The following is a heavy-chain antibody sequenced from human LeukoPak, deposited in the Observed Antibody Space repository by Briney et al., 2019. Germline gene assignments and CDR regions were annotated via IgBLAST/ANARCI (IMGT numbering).Heavy chain of an antibody. D-gene: IGHD6-6*01. J-gene: IGHJ4*02. CDR2: ISSSSSTI. CDR1: GFTFSSYS. CDR3: ARGDGSSSGLYFQF. V-gene: IGHV3-48*04. Sequence: GGSLRLSCAASGFTFSSYSMNWVRQAPGKGLEWVSYISSSSSTIYYADSVKGRFTISRDNAKNSLYLQMNSLRAEDTAVYYCARGDGSSSGLYFQFWGQGTLVTVSS.